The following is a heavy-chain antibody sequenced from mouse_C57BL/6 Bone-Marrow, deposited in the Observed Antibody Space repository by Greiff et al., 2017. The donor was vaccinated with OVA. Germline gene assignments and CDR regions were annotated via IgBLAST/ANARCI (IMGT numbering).Heavy chain of an antibody. CDR1: GYTFTNYW. CDR3: CPPTVVATDY. D-gene: IGHD1-1*01. V-gene: IGHV1-63*01. J-gene: IGHJ2*01. CDR2: IYPGGGYT. Sequence: VMLVESGAELVRPGTSVKMSCKASGYTFTNYWIGWAKQRPGHGLEWIGDIYPGGGYTNYNEKFKGKATLTADKSSSTAYMQFSSLTSEDSAIYYLCPPTVVATDYWGQGTTLTVSS.